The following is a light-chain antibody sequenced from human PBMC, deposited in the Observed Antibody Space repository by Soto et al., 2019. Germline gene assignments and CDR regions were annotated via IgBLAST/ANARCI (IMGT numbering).Light chain of an antibody. Sequence: AIQLTQSPSSLSASVGDRVTITCRASQGVTTALSWYQHKPGKAPKLLISDASSLQSGVPSRFTGSGSGTDFTLPISSLQHEDFATYYCQQFNSYPLAFGGGTKVEI. V-gene: IGKV1-13*02. J-gene: IGKJ4*01. CDR2: DAS. CDR3: QQFNSYPLA. CDR1: QGVTTA.